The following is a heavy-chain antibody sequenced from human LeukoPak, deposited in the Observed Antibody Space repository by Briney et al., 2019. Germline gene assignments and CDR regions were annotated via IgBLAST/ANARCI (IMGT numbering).Heavy chain of an antibody. Sequence: QPGGPLRLSCAACGFTFSSYGVHGAPEAPGKGRVGVAVIWYGGSNKYYADSVKGRFTISRHNSKNTLYLQMNSLRAEDTAVCYCAREGPPDSSGWYLYYFDYWGQGTLVTVSS. CDR1: GFTFSSYG. CDR3: AREGPPDSSGWYLYYFDY. CDR2: IWYGGSNK. V-gene: IGHV3-33*01. D-gene: IGHD6-19*01. J-gene: IGHJ4*02.